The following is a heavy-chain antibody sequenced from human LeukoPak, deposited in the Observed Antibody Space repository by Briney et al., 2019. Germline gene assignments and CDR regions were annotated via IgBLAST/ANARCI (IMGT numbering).Heavy chain of an antibody. CDR1: GGSFSGYY. CDR2: INHSGST. J-gene: IGHJ3*02. Sequence: PSETLSLTCAVYGGSFSGYYWSWIRQPPGKGLEWIGEINHSGSTNYNPSLKSRVTISVDTSKNQFSLKLSSVTAADTAVYYCARGWRPLLRFLEWSPSNDAFDIWGQGTMVTVSS. V-gene: IGHV4-34*01. D-gene: IGHD3-3*01. CDR3: ARGWRPLLRFLEWSPSNDAFDI.